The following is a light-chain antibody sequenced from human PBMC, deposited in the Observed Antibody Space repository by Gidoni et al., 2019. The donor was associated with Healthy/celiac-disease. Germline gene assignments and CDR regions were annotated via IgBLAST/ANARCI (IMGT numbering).Light chain of an antibody. CDR2: EGS. J-gene: IGLJ1*01. CDR1: SSDVGRYNL. CDR3: CSYAGSSTVYV. V-gene: IGLV2-23*01. Sequence: HSALTHPASVSGSPGQSITISCTGTSSDVGRYNLVSWYQQQPGKAPKLMIYEGSKRPSGVSNRFSGSKSGNTASLTISGLQAEDEADYYCCSYAGSSTVYVFGTGTKVTVL.